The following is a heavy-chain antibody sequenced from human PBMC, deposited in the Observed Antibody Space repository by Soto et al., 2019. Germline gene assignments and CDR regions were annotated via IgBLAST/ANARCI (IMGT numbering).Heavy chain of an antibody. D-gene: IGHD3-3*01. J-gene: IGHJ6*02. V-gene: IGHV3-13*01. CDR3: ARGADFWSGSRYYHYAYDLDV. CDR1: GFNLSAHD. Sequence: EVQLVESGGGLVQPGGSLTLSCAASGFNLSAHDMHWVRQVKGKGLDWVSALGVAGNTVESASVKGRFTISRENAKNSMYLQMKSLRAGDTAVYFCARGADFWSGSRYYHYAYDLDVWGHGTTVTVSS. CDR2: LGVAGNT.